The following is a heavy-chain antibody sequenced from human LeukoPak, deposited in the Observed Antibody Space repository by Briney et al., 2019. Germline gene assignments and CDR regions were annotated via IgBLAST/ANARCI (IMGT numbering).Heavy chain of an antibody. CDR3: ARDYKYAFDN. CDR1: GFTFSDYS. V-gene: IGHV3-48*01. Sequence: PGGSLRLSYAASGFTFSDYSMNWVRQAPGKGLEWISYIGIDSGNTNYADSVKGRFTISGDKAKNSLYLQMNSLRAENTAVYYCARDYKYAFDNWGQGTLVTVSS. CDR2: IGIDSGNT. D-gene: IGHD5-24*01. J-gene: IGHJ4*02.